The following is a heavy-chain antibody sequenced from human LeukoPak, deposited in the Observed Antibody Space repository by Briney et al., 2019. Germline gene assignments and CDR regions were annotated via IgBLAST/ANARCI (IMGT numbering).Heavy chain of an antibody. J-gene: IGHJ3*02. Sequence: PGGSLRLSCAASGFTVSRNYMTWVRQAPGKGLEWVSVIYSGGNTYYAESVKGRFTVSRDNAKNTLYLQMNSLRAEDTAVYYCARRSAAKDAFDIWGQGTMVTVSS. CDR3: ARRSAAKDAFDI. CDR2: IYSGGNT. V-gene: IGHV3-53*01. D-gene: IGHD6-25*01. CDR1: GFTVSRNY.